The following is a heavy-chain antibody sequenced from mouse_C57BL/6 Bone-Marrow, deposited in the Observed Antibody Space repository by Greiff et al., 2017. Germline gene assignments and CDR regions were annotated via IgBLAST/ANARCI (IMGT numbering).Heavy chain of an antibody. V-gene: IGHV1-85*01. CDR3: ARLEFDGSSGDWYFAV. Sequence: QVQLQQPGAELVRPGTSVKLSCKASGYTFTSYDINWVKQRPGQGLEWIGWIYPRDGSTKYNEKFKGKATLTVDTSSSTAYMELHSLTSEDAAVYFCARLEFDGSSGDWYFAVWGTGTTVTVSS. CDR2: IYPRDGST. CDR1: GYTFTSYD. J-gene: IGHJ1*03. D-gene: IGHD1-1*01.